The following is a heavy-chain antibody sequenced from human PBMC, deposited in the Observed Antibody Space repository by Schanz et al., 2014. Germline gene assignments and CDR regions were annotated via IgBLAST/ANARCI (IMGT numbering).Heavy chain of an antibody. D-gene: IGHD3-10*01. J-gene: IGHJ4*02. V-gene: IGHV3-66*01. CDR1: GFTVSSNY. CDR3: AKDQGSYGSGSYSYFDY. CDR2: IDSGGST. Sequence: ELVLVESGGGLVKPGGSLRLACAASGFTVSSNYMTWVRQAPGKGLEWVSVIDSGGSTYYGDSVKGTFTISRDSSKNTVYLQMNSLRAEDTAVYYCAKDQGSYGSGSYSYFDYWGQGTLATVSS.